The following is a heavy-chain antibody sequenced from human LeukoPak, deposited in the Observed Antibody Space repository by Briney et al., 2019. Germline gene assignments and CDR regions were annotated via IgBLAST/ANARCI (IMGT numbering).Heavy chain of an antibody. CDR1: GGSISSSSYY. D-gene: IGHD2-2*01. Sequence: SETLSLTCTVSGGSISSSSYYWGWIRQLPGKGLEWIGSIYYSGSTYYNPSLKSRVTISVDTSKNQFSLKLSSVTAADTAVYYCARPGSSSTRYNWFDPWGQGTLVTVSS. J-gene: IGHJ5*02. V-gene: IGHV4-39*01. CDR2: IYYSGST. CDR3: ARPGSSSTRYNWFDP.